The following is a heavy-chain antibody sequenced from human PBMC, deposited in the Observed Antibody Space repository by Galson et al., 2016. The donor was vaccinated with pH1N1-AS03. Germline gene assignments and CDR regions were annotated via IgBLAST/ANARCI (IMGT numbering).Heavy chain of an antibody. D-gene: IGHD1/OR15-1a*01. J-gene: IGHJ3*02. CDR3: ARMRVRDSNSAFDI. CDR2: TNPYNGKT. Sequence: SVKVSCKASGYTFTTYGLTWVRQAPGQGLEWMAWTNPYNGKTNYAQRFQGRLTMNTDTSTSTAYMELRSLRSDDTAVDYCARMRVRDSNSAFDIWAQGTMVTVSS. CDR1: GYTFTTYG. V-gene: IGHV1-18*04.